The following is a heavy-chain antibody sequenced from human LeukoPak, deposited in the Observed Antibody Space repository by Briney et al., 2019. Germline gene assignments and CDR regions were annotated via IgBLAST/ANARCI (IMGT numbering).Heavy chain of an antibody. D-gene: IGHD3-10*01. Sequence: QPGGSLRLSCAASGFTFRKYWMTWVRQAPGKGLEWVANIKQDESEKYYGDSVKGRFTVSRDNAKNSLYLQMNSLRAEDTAVYYCARDKEEMVRAPYAFGIWGQGTMVTVSS. V-gene: IGHV3-7*01. CDR3: ARDKEEMVRAPYAFGI. CDR2: IKQDESEK. CDR1: GFTFRKYW. J-gene: IGHJ3*02.